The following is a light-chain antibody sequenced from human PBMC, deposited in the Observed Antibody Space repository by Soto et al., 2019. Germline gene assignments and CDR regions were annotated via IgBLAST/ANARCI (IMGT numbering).Light chain of an antibody. CDR1: QSVSSK. CDR2: GAS. CDR3: QQYNSWLWT. Sequence: EIVMTQSPATLSVSPWEGATLSCRASQSVSSKLAWYQQKPGKTPRLLIYGASTRATGIPARFSGSGSGTEFTLIISSLQSEDSAVYYCQQYNSWLWTFGQGTKVDIK. V-gene: IGKV3-15*01. J-gene: IGKJ1*01.